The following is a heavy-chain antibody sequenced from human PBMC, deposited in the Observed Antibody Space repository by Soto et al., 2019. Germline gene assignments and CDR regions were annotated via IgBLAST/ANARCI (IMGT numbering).Heavy chain of an antibody. CDR3: AKDSGFLEVADSDAS. Sequence: PVVPLRLSYTASGVTFGNYAMTWVLQAPGKGLEWVSSIGSTAHATFYADSVNGRFSISRDNSKNTVSLQMNSLRVEDSAIYYCAKDSGFLEVADSDASWGHGILVTVSS. V-gene: IGHV3-23*01. CDR2: IGSTAHAT. J-gene: IGHJ5*01. D-gene: IGHD6-19*01. CDR1: GVTFGNYA.